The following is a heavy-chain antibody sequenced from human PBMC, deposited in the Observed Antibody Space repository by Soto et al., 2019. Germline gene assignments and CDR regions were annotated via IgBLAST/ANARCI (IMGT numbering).Heavy chain of an antibody. V-gene: IGHV4-61*01. J-gene: IGHJ6*02. CDR1: GGSVSSGSYY. CDR3: ARPLYRYGTMDV. D-gene: IGHD5-18*01. Sequence: QVQLQESGPGLVKPSETLSLTCTVSGGSVSSGSYYWSWIRQPPGKGLEWIGYIYYSGSTNYNPSLKSRVPISVDTSKNQFSLKLSSVTAADTAVYYCARPLYRYGTMDVWGQGTTVTVSS. CDR2: IYYSGST.